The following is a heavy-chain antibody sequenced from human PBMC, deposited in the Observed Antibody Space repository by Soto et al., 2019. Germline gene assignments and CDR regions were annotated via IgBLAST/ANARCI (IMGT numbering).Heavy chain of an antibody. V-gene: IGHV3-23*05. CDR1: GFTFSTFA. CDR2: MDNSGGIT. CDR3: EKGGYNYGFLFDC. J-gene: IGHJ4*02. Sequence: GRPLRLSCAASGFTFSTFAMSWISQAPGKGLEWVSTMDNSGGITYYADSVKGRFTISRDNSKNTLYLQMNSRRADDMAVYYCEKGGYNYGFLFDCWGQGTLVTVSS. D-gene: IGHD5-18*01.